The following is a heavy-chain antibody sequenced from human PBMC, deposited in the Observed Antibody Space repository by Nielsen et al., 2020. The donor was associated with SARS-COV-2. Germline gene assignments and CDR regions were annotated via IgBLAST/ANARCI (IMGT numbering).Heavy chain of an antibody. CDR1: GGTFSRPS. V-gene: IGHV1-69*13. D-gene: IGHD6-19*01. CDR2: IIPIFGTA. CDR3: ARYNKRYSSYYYYGMDV. Sequence: SVKVSCKASGGTFSRPSISWVRQAPGQGLEWMGGIIPIFGTANYAQKFQGRVTITADESTSTAYMELSSLRSEDTAVYYCARYNKRYSSYYYYGMDVWGQGTTVTVSS. J-gene: IGHJ6*02.